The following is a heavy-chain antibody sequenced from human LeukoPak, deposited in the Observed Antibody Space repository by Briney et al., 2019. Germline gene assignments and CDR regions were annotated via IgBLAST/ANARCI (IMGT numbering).Heavy chain of an antibody. CDR2: INHSGST. J-gene: IGHJ6*02. V-gene: IGHV4-34*01. CDR1: GGSFSGYY. Sequence: PSETLSLTCAVYGGSFSGYYWSWIRQPPGKGLEWIGEINHSGSTNYNPSLKSRVTISVDTSKNQFSLKLSSVTAADTAVYYCARGRAPIYYYYGMDVWGQGTTVTVSS. CDR3: ARGRAPIYYYYGMDV.